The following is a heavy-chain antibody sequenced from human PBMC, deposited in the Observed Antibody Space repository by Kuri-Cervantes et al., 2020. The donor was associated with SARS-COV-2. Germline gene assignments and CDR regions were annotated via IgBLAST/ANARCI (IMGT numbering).Heavy chain of an antibody. CDR3: ARSYDSSDYALDV. D-gene: IGHD3-22*01. Sequence: GGSLRLSCAASGFTFSSYGMHWVRQAPGKGLEWVAVIWYDGSNKYYADSVKGRFTISRDNSKNTLYLQMNSLRAEDTAVYYCARSYDSSDYALDVWGQGTTVTVFS. CDR2: IWYDGSNK. V-gene: IGHV3-33*01. J-gene: IGHJ6*02. CDR1: GFTFSSYG.